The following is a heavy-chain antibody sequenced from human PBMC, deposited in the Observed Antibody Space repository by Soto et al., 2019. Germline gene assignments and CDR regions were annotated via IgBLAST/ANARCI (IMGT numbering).Heavy chain of an antibody. V-gene: IGHV4-59*01. Sequence: SETLSLTCTVSGGSISSYYWSWIRQPPGKGLEWIGYIYYSGSTNYNPSLKSRVTISVDTSKNQFSLKLSSVTAADTAVYYCARESIAVAGIFDYWGQGTLVTVSS. CDR2: IYYSGST. J-gene: IGHJ4*02. CDR1: GGSISSYY. CDR3: ARESIAVAGIFDY. D-gene: IGHD6-19*01.